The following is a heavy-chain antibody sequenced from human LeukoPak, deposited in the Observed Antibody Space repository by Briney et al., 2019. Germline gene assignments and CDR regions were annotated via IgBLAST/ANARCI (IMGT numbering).Heavy chain of an antibody. CDR1: GYTFTGYY. V-gene: IGHV1-2*06. CDR2: NNPNNGGT. D-gene: IGHD1-26*01. J-gene: IGHJ4*02. CDR3: TRESGSYHGNDY. Sequence: ASVKVSRKASGYTFTGYYMHWVRQAPGQGLEWMGRNNPNNGGTNYAQKFQGRVTMTGDTSISTAYMELSSLRSDDTAVYYCTRESGSYHGNDYWGQGTLVTVSS.